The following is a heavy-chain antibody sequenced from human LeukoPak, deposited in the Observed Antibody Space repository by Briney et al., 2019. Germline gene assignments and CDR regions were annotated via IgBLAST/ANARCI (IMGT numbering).Heavy chain of an antibody. CDR1: GFTFSSYW. J-gene: IGHJ5*01. D-gene: IGHD3-10*01. V-gene: IGHV3-74*01. CDR2: IKSDGST. Sequence: GGSLRLSCAASGFTFSSYWMHWVRQTPGKGLTWVARIKSDGSTIYADSVQGRFTISRDNAKNTVYPQMNSLRVDDTAIYSCTRAITYFYGSVTYDWFDSWGQGTRVTVSS. CDR3: TRAITYFYGSVTYDWFDS.